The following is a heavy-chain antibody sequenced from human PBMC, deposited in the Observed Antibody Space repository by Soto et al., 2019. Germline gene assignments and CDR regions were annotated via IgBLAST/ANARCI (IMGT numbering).Heavy chain of an antibody. CDR1: GFTFSKNW. V-gene: IGHV3-74*01. J-gene: IGHJ4*02. D-gene: IGHD3-22*01. CDR2: INSDGNST. CDR3: AKLGVTTPFDY. Sequence: GGSLRLSCVTSGFTFSKNWMHWVRRAPWKGLVWVSRINSDGNSTSYADSVKGRFTISRDNAKNTLYLQMNSLRAEDTALYYCAKLGVTTPFDYWGQGTLVTVSS.